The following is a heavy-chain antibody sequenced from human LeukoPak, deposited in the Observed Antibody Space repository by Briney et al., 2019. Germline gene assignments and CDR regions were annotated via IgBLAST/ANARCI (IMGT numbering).Heavy chain of an antibody. CDR1: GFTFSSYG. D-gene: IGHD1-26*01. V-gene: IGHV3-48*04. J-gene: IGHJ4*02. CDR3: ARDGSSGSYVY. CDR2: ISSSGSTI. Sequence: SGGSLRLSCAASGFTFSSYGMSWIRQAPGKGLEWVSYISSSGSTIYYADSVKGRFTISRDNAKNSLYLQMNSLRAEDTAVYYCARDGSSGSYVYWGQGTLVTVSS.